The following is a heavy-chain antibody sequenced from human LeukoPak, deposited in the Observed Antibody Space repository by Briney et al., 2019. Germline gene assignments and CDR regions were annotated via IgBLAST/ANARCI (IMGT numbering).Heavy chain of an antibody. J-gene: IGHJ4*02. Sequence: SETLSLTCTVSGGSISSSSYYWGWIRQPAGKALEWIGRIYVTGSTTYNPSLESRVTMSLDTSKNHFSLKLRSVTAADTAVYYCARDSSMLRGPLVIYYFDFWGQGTLVTVSS. V-gene: IGHV4-61*02. CDR1: GGSISSSSYY. CDR2: IYVTGST. CDR3: ARDSSMLRGPLVIYYFDF. D-gene: IGHD3-10*01.